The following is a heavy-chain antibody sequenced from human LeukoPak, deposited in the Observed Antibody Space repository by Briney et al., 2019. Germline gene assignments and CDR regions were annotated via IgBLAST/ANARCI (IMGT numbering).Heavy chain of an antibody. V-gene: IGHV4-4*07. CDR2: IYTSGST. D-gene: IGHD2-2*01. Sequence: SETLSLTCTVSGGSISSYYWSWIRQPAGKGLEWIGRIYTSGSTNYNPSLKSRVTMSVDTSKNQFSLKLSSVTAADTAVYYCARTYCSSTSCRNGYYYMDVRGKGTTVTVSS. CDR1: GGSISSYY. J-gene: IGHJ6*03. CDR3: ARTYCSSTSCRNGYYYMDV.